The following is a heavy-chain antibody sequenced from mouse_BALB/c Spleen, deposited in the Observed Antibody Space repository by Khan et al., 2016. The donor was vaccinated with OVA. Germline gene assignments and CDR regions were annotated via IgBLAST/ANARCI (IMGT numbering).Heavy chain of an antibody. CDR2: IDPANGNT. J-gene: IGHJ2*01. CDR1: GFNIKDTY. V-gene: IGHV14-3*02. CDR3: DRINA. Sequence: VQLKQSGAELVKPGASVKLSCTASGFNIKDTYMHWVKQRPEQGLEWIGRIDPANGNTKYDPKFQGRATITADTSSNPAYLQLNSLTSEDTAVYYGDRINAWGQGTTLTVSS.